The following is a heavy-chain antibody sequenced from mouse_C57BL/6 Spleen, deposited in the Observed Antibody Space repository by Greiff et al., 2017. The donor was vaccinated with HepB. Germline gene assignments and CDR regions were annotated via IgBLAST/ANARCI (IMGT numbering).Heavy chain of an antibody. D-gene: IGHD1-1*01. CDR2: IDPNSGGT. CDR3: AETYYYGSSYVDY. J-gene: IGHJ2*01. CDR1: GYTFTSYW. Sequence: VQLVESGAELVKPGASVKLSCKASGYTFTSYWMHWVKQRPGRGLEWIGRIDPNSGGTKYNEKFKSKATLTVDKPSSTAYMQLSSLTSEDSAVYYCAETYYYGSSYVDYWGQGTTLTVSS. V-gene: IGHV1-72*01.